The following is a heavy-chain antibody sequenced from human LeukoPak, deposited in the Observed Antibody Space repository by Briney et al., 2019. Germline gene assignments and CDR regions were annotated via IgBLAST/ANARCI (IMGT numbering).Heavy chain of an antibody. V-gene: IGHV1-2*04. J-gene: IGHJ5*02. CDR2: INPNSGGT. CDR1: GYTFTTYG. Sequence: ASVKVSCKASGYTFTTYGISWVRQAPGQGLEWMGWINPNSGGTNYAQKFQGWVTMTRDTSISTAYMELSRLRSDDTAVYYCARARRIAVAAWFDPWGQGTLVTVSS. D-gene: IGHD6-19*01. CDR3: ARARRIAVAAWFDP.